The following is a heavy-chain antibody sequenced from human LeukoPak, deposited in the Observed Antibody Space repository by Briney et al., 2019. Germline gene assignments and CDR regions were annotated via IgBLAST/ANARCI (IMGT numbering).Heavy chain of an antibody. J-gene: IGHJ4*02. V-gene: IGHV4-59*02. CDR2: IYYGGGT. Sequence: SETLSLTCTVSGASVSGSFWSWIRQPPGKRLEYIGYIYYGGGTNYNPSLSSRVTISLDTSNNQLSLKLNSVTAADTAIYYCTRGRGCDSVLDSWGQGTLVTVSS. D-gene: IGHD2-21*02. CDR1: GASVSGSF. CDR3: TRGRGCDSVLDS.